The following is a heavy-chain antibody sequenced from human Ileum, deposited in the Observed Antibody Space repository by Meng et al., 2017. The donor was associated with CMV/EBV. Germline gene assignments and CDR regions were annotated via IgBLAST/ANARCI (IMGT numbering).Heavy chain of an antibody. D-gene: IGHD1-1*01. CDR2: IYPSGST. J-gene: IGHJ4*02. Sequence: VQATDADPGRVTASETLALAFSGSCGTVSNYYWNWMRQPDGKGLEWIGRIYPSGSTNYNPSLKSRVTISIDTSKNQFSLKLTSVTAADTAVYYCARDTGTTGTGSLFDYWGQGTLVTVSS. V-gene: IGHV4-4*07. CDR3: ARDTGTTGTGSLFDY. CDR1: CGTVSNYY.